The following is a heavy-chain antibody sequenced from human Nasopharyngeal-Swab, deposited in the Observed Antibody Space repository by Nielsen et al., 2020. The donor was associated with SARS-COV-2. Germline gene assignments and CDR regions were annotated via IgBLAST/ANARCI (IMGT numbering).Heavy chain of an antibody. CDR1: GYTLTVLP. CDR3: ASEGSGVFGVVIYAFDI. CDR2: VVPEDGEP. V-gene: IGHV1-24*01. Sequence: VKVSCKGSGYTLTVLPIHWVRQAPGKGREWMGTVVPEDGEPIYAQNFQGRVTMTEDTSTYTAYLELSSLRSEDTAVYYCASEGSGVFGVVIYAFDIWGPGTLVTVSS. J-gene: IGHJ3*02. D-gene: IGHD3-3*01.